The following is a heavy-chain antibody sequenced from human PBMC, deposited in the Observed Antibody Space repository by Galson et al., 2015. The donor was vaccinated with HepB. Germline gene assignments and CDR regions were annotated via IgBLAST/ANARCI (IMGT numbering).Heavy chain of an antibody. CDR2: ISGSGGST. CDR3: AKDWEAATLADYYYYYGMDV. Sequence: SLRLSCAASGFTFSSYAMSWVRQAPGKGLEWVSAISGSGGSTYYADSVKGRFTISRDNSKNTLYLQMNSLRAEDTAVYYCAKDWEAATLADYYYYYGMDVWGQGTTVTVSS. V-gene: IGHV3-23*01. CDR1: GFTFSSYA. D-gene: IGHD2-15*01. J-gene: IGHJ6*02.